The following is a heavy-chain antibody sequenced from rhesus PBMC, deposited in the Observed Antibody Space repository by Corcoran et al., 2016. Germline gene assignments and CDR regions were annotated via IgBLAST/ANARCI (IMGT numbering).Heavy chain of an antibody. Sequence: QVQLQESGPGLVKPSETLSLTCAVSGGSISSNYWSWIRQSPGKGLEWLGRISVRGGSTEDNPSRKSRVTSVTDTSKNQFALKWRSVTAADTAVYYCARLVRVAAPPINWYFDLWGPGTPITISS. CDR3: ARLVRVAAPPINWYFDL. V-gene: IGHV4-173*01. CDR1: GGSISSNY. CDR2: ISVRGGST. D-gene: IGHD2-33*01. J-gene: IGHJ2*01.